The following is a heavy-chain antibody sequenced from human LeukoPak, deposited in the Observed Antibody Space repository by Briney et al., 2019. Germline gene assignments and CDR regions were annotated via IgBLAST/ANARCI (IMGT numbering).Heavy chain of an antibody. Sequence: SETLSLTRTVSGYSLSTDYIWGWIRQPPGKGLEWIGSFSHGGTTYYKSSLRSRVTISVDTSKNQLSLQLSSVTAAAPAVYYCARGSRVGALSFDNWGQGTLVAVSS. CDR2: FSHGGTT. V-gene: IGHV4-38-2*02. CDR1: GYSLSTDYI. J-gene: IGHJ4*02. D-gene: IGHD1-26*01. CDR3: ARGSRVGALSFDN.